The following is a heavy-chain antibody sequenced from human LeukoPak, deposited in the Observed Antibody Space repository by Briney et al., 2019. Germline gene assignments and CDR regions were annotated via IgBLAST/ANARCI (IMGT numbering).Heavy chain of an antibody. Sequence: PGGSLRLSCAASGFTFSSYEMNWVRQAAGKGLVWLSYVIGSGSTTQYADSVRDRFTISRDNDKNAVYLQMNSLRADDTAIYYCVRDRGGAYSGDNLFDPWGQGTLVTVSS. J-gene: IGHJ5*02. V-gene: IGHV3-48*03. CDR2: VIGSGSTT. D-gene: IGHD2-21*01. CDR3: VRDRGGAYSGDNLFDP. CDR1: GFTFSSYE.